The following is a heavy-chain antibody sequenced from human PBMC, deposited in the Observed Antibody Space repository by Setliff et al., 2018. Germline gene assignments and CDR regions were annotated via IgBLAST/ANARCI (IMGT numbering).Heavy chain of an antibody. CDR2: INAGNGNP. D-gene: IGHD2-15*01. CDR1: GGTFSSYA. CDR3: ARDQVYCSGGSCYSVYYGMDV. J-gene: IGHJ6*02. Sequence: ASVKVSCKASGGTFSSYAISWVRQAPGQGLEWMGWINAGNGNPTYAQGFTGRFVFSLDTSVSTAYLQISSLKAEDTAVYYCARDQVYCSGGSCYSVYYGMDVWGQGTTVTVSS. V-gene: IGHV7-4-1*02.